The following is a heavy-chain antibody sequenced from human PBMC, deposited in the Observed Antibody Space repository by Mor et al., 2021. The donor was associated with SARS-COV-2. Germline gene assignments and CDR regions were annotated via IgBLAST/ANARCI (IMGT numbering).Heavy chain of an antibody. D-gene: IGHD2-15*01. V-gene: IGHV3-21*01. CDR2: ISSSSSYI. CDR3: ARGYCSGGSCYPGPFYYYYGMDV. J-gene: IGHJ6*02. Sequence: SISSSSSYIYYADSVKGRFTISRDNAKNSLYLQMNSLRAEDTAVYYCARGYCSGGSCYPGPFYYYYGMDVWGQGTTV.